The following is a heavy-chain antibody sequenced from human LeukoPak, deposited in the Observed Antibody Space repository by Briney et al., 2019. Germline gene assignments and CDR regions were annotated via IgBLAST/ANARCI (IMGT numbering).Heavy chain of an antibody. V-gene: IGHV3-21*01. CDR3: ARGNYDFWSGYSINWFAR. Sequence: PGGSLRLSCAASGFTFSIYSMDWVRQAPGKGLEWVSSIFSRSSYIYYADSVKGRFTISRDNAKNSLYLQMNSLRAEDTAVYYCARGNYDFWSGYSINWFARWGQGTLATVSS. J-gene: IGHJ5*02. CDR1: GFTFSIYS. CDR2: IFSRSSYI. D-gene: IGHD3-3*01.